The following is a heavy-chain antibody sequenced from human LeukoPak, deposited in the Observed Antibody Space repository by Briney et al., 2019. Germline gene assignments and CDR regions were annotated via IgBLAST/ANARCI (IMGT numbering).Heavy chain of an antibody. CDR1: EFTFSTSS. CDR3: AELGITMIGGV. V-gene: IGHV3-21*01. CDR2: ISSGSNYI. Sequence: GGSLRLSCAASEFTFSTSSMNWVRQAPGKGLEWVSSISSGSNYIYYADSVKGRFTISRDNAKNSLYLQMNSLRAEDTAVYYCAELGITMIGGVWGKGTTVTISS. J-gene: IGHJ6*04. D-gene: IGHD3-10*02.